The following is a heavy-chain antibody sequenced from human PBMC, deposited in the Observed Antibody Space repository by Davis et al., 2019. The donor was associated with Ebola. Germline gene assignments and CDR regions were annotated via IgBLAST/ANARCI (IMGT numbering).Heavy chain of an antibody. CDR3: AREDIAAAGLLYYYYGMDV. Sequence: GESLKISCAASGFTFSSYGMHWVRQAPGKGLEWVAVIWYDGSNKYYADSVKGRFTISRDNSKNTLYLQMNSLRAEDTAVYYCAREDIAAAGLLYYYYGMDVWGQGTTVTVSS. J-gene: IGHJ6*02. V-gene: IGHV3-33*01. CDR1: GFTFSSYG. CDR2: IWYDGSNK. D-gene: IGHD6-13*01.